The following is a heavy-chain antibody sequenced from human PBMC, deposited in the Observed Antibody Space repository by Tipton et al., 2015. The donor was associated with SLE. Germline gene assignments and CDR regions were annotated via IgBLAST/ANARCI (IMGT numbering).Heavy chain of an antibody. CDR3: ARESWRGAQIGLDV. CDR1: GGSITSYY. CDR2: LFYTGST. J-gene: IGHJ6*04. Sequence: TLSLTCTVSGGSITSYYWGWIRQPPGRGLEWIGSLFYTGSTYYNSSLESRVTISVDTSKNQFSLKLSSVTAADTAVYYCARESWRGAQIGLDVWGKGTTVTISS. D-gene: IGHD2-21*01. V-gene: IGHV4-39*07.